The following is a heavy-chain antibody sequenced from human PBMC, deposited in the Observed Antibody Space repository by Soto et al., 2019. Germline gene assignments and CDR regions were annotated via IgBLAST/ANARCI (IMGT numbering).Heavy chain of an antibody. CDR3: ARGRIAINWFDP. V-gene: IGHV1-69*13. J-gene: IGHJ5*02. Sequence: SVKVSCKASGGTFSSYAISWVRQAPGQGLEWMGGIIPIFGTANYAQKFQGRVTITADESTSTAYMELSSLRYEDTAVYYCARGRIAINWFDPWGQGTLVTVSS. CDR1: GGTFSSYA. D-gene: IGHD2-15*01. CDR2: IIPIFGTA.